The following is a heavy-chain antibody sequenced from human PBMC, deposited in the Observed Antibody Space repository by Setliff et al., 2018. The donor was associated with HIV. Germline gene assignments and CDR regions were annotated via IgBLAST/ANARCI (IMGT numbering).Heavy chain of an antibody. D-gene: IGHD1-26*01. CDR1: GGTFSRYG. CDR2: IIPIFGTL. CDR3: ARGNSSGSTYSGSYGAFDI. J-gene: IGHJ3*02. V-gene: IGHV1-69*05. Sequence: VKVSCKASGGTFSRYGISWVRQAPGQGLEWMGGIIPIFGTLNYAQKFQGRVTITTDESTSTAYMDLSSLRSEDTALYYCARGNSSGSTYSGSYGAFDIWGQGTMVTVSS.